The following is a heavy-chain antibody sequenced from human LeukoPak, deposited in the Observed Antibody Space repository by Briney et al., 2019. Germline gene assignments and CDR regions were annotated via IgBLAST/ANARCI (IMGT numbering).Heavy chain of an antibody. J-gene: IGHJ6*03. CDR2: IYYSGST. CDR3: AGDYYYYYMDV. V-gene: IGHV4-39*07. CDR1: GGSISSRSYY. Sequence: SETLSLTCTVSGGSISSRSYYWGWIRQTPGKGLEWIGSIYYSGSTYYNPSLKSRVTISVDTSKNQFSLKLSSVTAADTAVYYCAGDYYYYYMDVWGKGTTVTVSS.